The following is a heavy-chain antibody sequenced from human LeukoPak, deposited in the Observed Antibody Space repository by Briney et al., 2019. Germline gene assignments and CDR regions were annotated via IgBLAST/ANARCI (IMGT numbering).Heavy chain of an antibody. CDR1: GFTFSSYW. Sequence: LGGSLSLSCAASGFTFSSYWMHWVRQTPGKGLVWVSRINSGGSGTSYADSVEGRFTISRDNAKNTLYLQMNGLRAEDTAVYYCASSMGPLTEYWGQGTLVTVSS. D-gene: IGHD3-16*01. J-gene: IGHJ4*02. V-gene: IGHV3-74*01. CDR3: ASSMGPLTEY. CDR2: INSGGSGT.